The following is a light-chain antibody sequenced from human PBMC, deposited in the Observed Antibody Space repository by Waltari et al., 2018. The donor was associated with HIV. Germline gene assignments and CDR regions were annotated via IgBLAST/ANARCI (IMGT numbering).Light chain of an antibody. J-gene: IGLJ3*02. V-gene: IGLV1-47*01. CDR1: SSHIGSNH. Sequence: QSVLTQPPSASGTPGQRVTLSCSGSSSHIGSNHVYCYQRRPGKAPKLLIYRNNRRPSGVPDRFSGSKSGTSASLAISGLRSEDEADYYCAAWDDSLSSWVFGGGTKLTVL. CDR3: AAWDDSLSSWV. CDR2: RNN.